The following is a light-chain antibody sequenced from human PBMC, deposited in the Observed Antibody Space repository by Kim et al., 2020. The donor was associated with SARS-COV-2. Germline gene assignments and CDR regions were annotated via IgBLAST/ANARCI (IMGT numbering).Light chain of an antibody. J-gene: IGKJ5*01. CDR2: GAS. CDR3: QQYAYWRA. CDR1: QSISSS. Sequence: EIVMTQSPATLSLSPGEIATLSCRASQSISSSLAWYQQKPSQAPRVLIYGASARATGITARLSGSGSGTVFTLTISNVQSEDFADYYCQQYAYWRAFGQGTRLEIK. V-gene: IGKV3-15*01.